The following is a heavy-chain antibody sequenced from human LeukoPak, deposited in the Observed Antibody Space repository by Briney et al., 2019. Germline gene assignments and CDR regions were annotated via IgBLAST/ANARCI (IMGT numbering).Heavy chain of an antibody. V-gene: IGHV3-23*01. CDR1: GFTFSSYA. D-gene: IGHD1-26*01. Sequence: HPGASLGLSCAASGFTFSSYAMSWVRQAPGKGLEWVSAISGSGGSTYYADSVKGRFTISRDNSKNTLYLQMNSLRAEDTAVYYCAKDVGATRFDYWGQGTLVTVSS. CDR3: AKDVGATRFDY. CDR2: ISGSGGST. J-gene: IGHJ4*02.